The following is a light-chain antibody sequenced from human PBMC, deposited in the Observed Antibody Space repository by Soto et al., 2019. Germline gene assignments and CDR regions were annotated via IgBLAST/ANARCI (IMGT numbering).Light chain of an antibody. CDR3: MRALQTLRT. Sequence: DIVMTQSPLSLPVTPGEPASISCRSSQSLLHSNGYNYLDWYLQKPGQSPQLLIYLGSNRASGVPDRFSGSGSGTDFTLKISKVEAEDVGVYYCMRALQTLRTFGGGTKVEIK. CDR2: LGS. J-gene: IGKJ4*01. V-gene: IGKV2-28*01. CDR1: QSLLHSNGYNY.